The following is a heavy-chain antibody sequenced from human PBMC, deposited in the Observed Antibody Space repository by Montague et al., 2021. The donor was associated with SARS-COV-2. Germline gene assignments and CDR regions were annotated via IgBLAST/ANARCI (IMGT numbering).Heavy chain of an antibody. V-gene: IGHV4-59*01. J-gene: IGHJ4*02. Sequence: SETLSLTCTVSGGSISNYYWSWIRQPPGRGLEWIGYIYYSGSTDYSPSLKSRVTISLDTSKNQFSLKVASVTAADTAVYYCARGGGYYNYGLDFWGQGTLVTVSS. CDR1: GGSISNYY. CDR2: IYYSGST. CDR3: ARGGGYYNYGLDF. D-gene: IGHD3-22*01.